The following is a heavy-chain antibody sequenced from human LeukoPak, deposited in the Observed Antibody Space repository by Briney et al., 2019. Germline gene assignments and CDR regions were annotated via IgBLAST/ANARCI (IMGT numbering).Heavy chain of an antibody. CDR2: IYSGGST. CDR3: ATELRFHLSDYMDV. J-gene: IGHJ6*03. V-gene: IGHV3-53*01. D-gene: IGHD4-17*01. CDR1: GFTVSSNY. Sequence: RPGGSLRLCCAASGFTVSSNYMSWVRHAPGKGLEGVSVIYSGGSTYYADSVKGRFTISRDNSKNTLYLQMNSLRAEDTAVYYCATELRFHLSDYMDVWRKGTTVTISS.